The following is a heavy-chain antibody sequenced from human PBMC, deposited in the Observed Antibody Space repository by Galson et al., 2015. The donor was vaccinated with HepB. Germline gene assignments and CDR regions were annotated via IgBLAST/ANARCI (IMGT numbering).Heavy chain of an antibody. D-gene: IGHD3-22*01. Sequence: QSGAEVKKPGESLKISCKGSGYSFTSYWIGWVRQMPGKGLEWMGIIYPGDSDTRYSPSFQGQVTISADKSISTAYLQWSSLKASDTAMYYCARKDLGSIVVVNSFDYWGQGTLVTVSS. CDR3: ARKDLGSIVVVNSFDY. CDR1: GYSFTSYW. CDR2: IYPGDSDT. V-gene: IGHV5-51*01. J-gene: IGHJ4*02.